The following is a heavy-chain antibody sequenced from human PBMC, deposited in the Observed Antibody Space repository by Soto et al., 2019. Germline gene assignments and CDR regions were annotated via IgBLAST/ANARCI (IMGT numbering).Heavy chain of an antibody. CDR1: GFTFSSYW. Sequence: EVQLVESGGGLVQPGGSLRLSCAASGFTFSSYWMHWVRQAPGKGLVWVSRINSDGSSTTFADSVKGRFTISRDNAKNPMYLQMNSLRAEDTAVYYCARDSGSDADYWGQGTLVTVSS. CDR2: INSDGSST. J-gene: IGHJ4*02. D-gene: IGHD1-26*01. V-gene: IGHV3-74*01. CDR3: ARDSGSDADY.